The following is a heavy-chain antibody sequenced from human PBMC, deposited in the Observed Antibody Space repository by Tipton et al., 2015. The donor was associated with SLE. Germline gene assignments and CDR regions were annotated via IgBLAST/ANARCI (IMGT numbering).Heavy chain of an antibody. CDR2: IYYSGST. CDR1: GGSISSYY. J-gene: IGHJ3*02. Sequence: TLSLTCTVSGGSISSYYWSWIRQPPGKGLEWIGYIYYSGSTNYNPSLKSRVTISVDTSKNQFSLKLSSVTAADTAVYYCAREVVGADYAFDIWGQGTMVTVSS. V-gene: IGHV4-59*01. D-gene: IGHD1-26*01. CDR3: AREVVGADYAFDI.